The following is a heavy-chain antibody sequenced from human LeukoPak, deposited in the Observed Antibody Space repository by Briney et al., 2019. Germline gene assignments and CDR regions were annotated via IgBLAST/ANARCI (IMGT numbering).Heavy chain of an antibody. D-gene: IGHD2/OR15-2a*01. CDR3: ASGASIYGPFDY. CDR2: IRGSGGST. CDR1: GFTVSSNY. V-gene: IGHV3-23*01. J-gene: IGHJ4*02. Sequence: GGSLRLSCAASGFTVSSNYMSWVRQAPGTGLEWVSSIRGSGGSTYYADSVKGRFTISRDNSKNTLYLQMNSLRAEDTAVYYCASGASIYGPFDYWGQGTLVTVSS.